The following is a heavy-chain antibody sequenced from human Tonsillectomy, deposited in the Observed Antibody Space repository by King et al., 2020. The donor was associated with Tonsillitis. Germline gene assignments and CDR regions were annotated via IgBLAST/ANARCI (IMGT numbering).Heavy chain of an antibody. CDR2: IDWDDEK. V-gene: IGHV2-70*11. CDR1: GFSLSTSGMC. CDR3: ARMAYYYDSSGFKGAFDI. Sequence: TLKESGPALVKPPQTLTLTCTFSGFSLSTSGMCVSWIRQPPGKALEWLARIDWDDEKYYSTSLKTRLTISKDTSKNQVVLTMTNMDPVDTATYYCARMAYYYDSSGFKGAFDIWGQGTMVTVSS. D-gene: IGHD3-22*01. J-gene: IGHJ3*02.